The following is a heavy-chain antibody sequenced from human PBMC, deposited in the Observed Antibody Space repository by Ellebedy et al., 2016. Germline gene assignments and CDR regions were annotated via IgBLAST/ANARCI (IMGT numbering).Heavy chain of an antibody. Sequence: GESLKISCAASGFTVSSNYMSWVRQAPGKGLEWVSGVSGSGASTYYEDSVRGRFTISRDNSQDTLYLHMNTLRAEDTAVYYCAKGSRGYTNYYFDYWGQGTLVTVSS. V-gene: IGHV3-23*01. CDR1: GFTVSSNY. CDR3: AKGSRGYTNYYFDY. D-gene: IGHD4-11*01. CDR2: VSGSGAST. J-gene: IGHJ4*02.